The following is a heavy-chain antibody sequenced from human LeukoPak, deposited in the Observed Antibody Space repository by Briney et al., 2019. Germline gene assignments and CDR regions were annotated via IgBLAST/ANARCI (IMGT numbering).Heavy chain of an antibody. D-gene: IGHD2-15*01. CDR1: GGSISSYH. J-gene: IGHJ4*02. CDR2: INHSGST. V-gene: IGHV4-34*01. Sequence: SETLSLTCTVSGGSISSYHWSWIRQPPGKGLEWIGEINHSGSTNYNPSLKSRVTISVDTSKNQLSLKLSSVTAADTAVYYCARGERYCSGGSCTYYFDYWGQGTLVTVSS. CDR3: ARGERYCSGGSCTYYFDY.